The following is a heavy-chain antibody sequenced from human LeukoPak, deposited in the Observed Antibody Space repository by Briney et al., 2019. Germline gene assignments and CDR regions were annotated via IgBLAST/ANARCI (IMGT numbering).Heavy chain of an antibody. Sequence: ASVKVSCKASGGTFSSYAISWVRQAPGQGLEWMGGIIPIFGTANYAQKFQGRVTITADESTSTAYMELSSLRSEDTAIYYCAKVGRDNYFDYWGQGTLVTVSS. CDR1: GGTFSSYA. J-gene: IGHJ4*02. CDR2: IIPIFGTA. D-gene: IGHD2-15*01. V-gene: IGHV1-69*13. CDR3: AKVGRDNYFDY.